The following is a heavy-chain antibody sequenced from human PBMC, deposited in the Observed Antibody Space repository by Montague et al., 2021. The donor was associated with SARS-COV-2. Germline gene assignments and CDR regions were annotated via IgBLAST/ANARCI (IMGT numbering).Heavy chain of an antibody. CDR3: ARAHSGSWAHLDN. Sequence: TLSLTCTVSGGSIGSGSYYWSWIRQPAGKGLEWIGRIYTSGATYYSFSLKSRVTISVDTSKNQFSLKLTSVTAADTAVYYCARAHSGSWAHLDNWGQGSLVTVSS. CDR2: IYTSGAT. J-gene: IGHJ4*02. CDR1: GGSIGSGSYY. V-gene: IGHV4-61*02. D-gene: IGHD5-12*01.